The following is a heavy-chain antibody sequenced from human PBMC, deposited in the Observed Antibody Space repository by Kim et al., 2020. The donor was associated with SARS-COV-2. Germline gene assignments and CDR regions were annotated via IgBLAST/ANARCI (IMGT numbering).Heavy chain of an antibody. CDR1: GFTFSSYA. D-gene: IGHD3-22*01. CDR3: ARRGGITMIVVVIALHFDY. V-gene: IGHV3-23*01. CDR2: ISGSGGST. J-gene: IGHJ4*02. Sequence: GGSLRLSCAASGFTFSSYAMSWVRQAPGKGLEWVSAISGSGGSTYHADSVKGRPTISRDNPKNTLYVQMNSLRAEDTAVYYCARRGGITMIVVVIALHFDYWGQGTLVTVSS.